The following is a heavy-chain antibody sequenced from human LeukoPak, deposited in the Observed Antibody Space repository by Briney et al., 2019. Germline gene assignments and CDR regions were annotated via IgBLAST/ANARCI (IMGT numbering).Heavy chain of an antibody. V-gene: IGHV3-69-1*01. CDR1: GFTFIGTS. CDR3: ARDTYFYDTSGYYINDL. CDR2: MNRDPI. D-gene: IGHD3-22*01. J-gene: IGHJ5*02. Sequence: GGSLRLSCAASGFTFIGTSMNWARQAPGKGLEWVASMNRDPIYYADSVKGRFTISRDNAKNSVYLQMNSLRAEDTAVYFCARDTYFYDTSGYYINDLWGQGTLVTVSS.